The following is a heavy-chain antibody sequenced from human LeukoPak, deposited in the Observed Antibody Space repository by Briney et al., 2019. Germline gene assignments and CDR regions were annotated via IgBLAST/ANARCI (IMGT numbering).Heavy chain of an antibody. CDR1: GFTFDDYA. J-gene: IGHJ4*02. D-gene: IGHD1-14*01. Sequence: QPGGSLRLSCAASGFTFDDYAMHWVRQAPGKGLEWVSGISWNSGSIGYADSVKGRFTISRDNAKNSLYLQMNSLRAEDTALYYCAKDRGPLSDELGIFDYWGQGTLVTVSS. CDR3: AKDRGPLSDELGIFDY. V-gene: IGHV3-9*01. CDR2: ISWNSGSI.